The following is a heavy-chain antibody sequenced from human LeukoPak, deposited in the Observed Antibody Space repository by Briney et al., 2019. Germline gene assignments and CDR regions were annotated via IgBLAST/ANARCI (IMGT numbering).Heavy chain of an antibody. V-gene: IGHV3-15*01. D-gene: IGHD2-21*02. Sequence: GGSLRLSCAASGFTFSNAWMSWVRQAPGKGLEWVGRIKSKTDGGTTDYAAPVKGRFTISRDDSKNTLYLQMNSLRAEDTAVYYCARGLAYCGGDCYSKGFDYWGQGTLVTVSS. J-gene: IGHJ4*02. CDR1: GFTFSNAW. CDR2: IKSKTDGGTT. CDR3: ARGLAYCGGDCYSKGFDY.